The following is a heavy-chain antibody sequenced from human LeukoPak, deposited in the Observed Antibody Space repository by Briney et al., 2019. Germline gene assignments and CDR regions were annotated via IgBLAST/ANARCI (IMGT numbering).Heavy chain of an antibody. J-gene: IGHJ4*02. D-gene: IGHD3-22*01. CDR1: GYSISSGYY. CDR2: IYHSGST. Sequence: SETLSLTCAVSGYSISSGYYWGWIRQPPGKGLEWIGSIYHSGSTYYNPSLKSRVTISVDTSKNQFSLKLSSVTAADTAVYYCARPIYYDSSGYLYWGQRTLVTVSS. CDR3: ARPIYYDSSGYLY. V-gene: IGHV4-38-2*01.